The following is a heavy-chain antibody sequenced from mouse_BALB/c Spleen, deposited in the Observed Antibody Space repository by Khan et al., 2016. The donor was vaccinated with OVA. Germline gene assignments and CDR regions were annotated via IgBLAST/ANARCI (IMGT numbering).Heavy chain of an antibody. D-gene: IGHD2-12*01. CDR3: ARRGLYVIFAY. CDR1: GYTFTTYW. V-gene: IGHV1-7*01. J-gene: IGHJ3*01. CDR2: IDPSTGYT. Sequence: VQLQESGAELAKPGASVKMSCKASGYTFTTYWMHWVKQRPGQGLEWIGYIDPSTGYTEYNQKFKDKATLTTDKSSSTAYMQLSSLTSEDSAVYYCARRGLYVIFAYWGQGTLVTVSA.